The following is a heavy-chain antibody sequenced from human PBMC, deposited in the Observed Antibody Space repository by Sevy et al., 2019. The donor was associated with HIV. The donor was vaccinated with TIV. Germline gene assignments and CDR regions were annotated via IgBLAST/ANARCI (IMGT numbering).Heavy chain of an antibody. V-gene: IGHV3-49*03. CDR1: GFTFGDYA. J-gene: IGHJ4*02. Sequence: GGSLRLSCTSSGFTFGDYAMSWFRQAPGKGLEWVAFIRRNSHDPYDGTTKYAASEKGRFTISRYDSKSIAYLQLNSLKTEDTAVYYCTSPLATADTPEYFFDYWGQGILVTVSS. CDR3: TSPLATADTPEYFFDY. D-gene: IGHD5-12*01. CDR2: IRRNSHDPYDGTT.